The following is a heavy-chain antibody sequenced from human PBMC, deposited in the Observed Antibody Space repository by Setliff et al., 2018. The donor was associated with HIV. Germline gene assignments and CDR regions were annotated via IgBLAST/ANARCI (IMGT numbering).Heavy chain of an antibody. V-gene: IGHV4-39*01. CDR2: IYHTGST. Sequence: SETLSLTCTVSGGSINSTSYYWGWIRQPPGNGLEWIGSIYHTGSTYYKPSLKSRVTISVDTSKNQFSLRLSSVAAGDTAVYYCARSIVPAASGYYYFEYWGQGTLVTVSS. CDR1: GGSINSTSYY. CDR3: ARSIVPAASGYYYFEY. J-gene: IGHJ4*02. D-gene: IGHD3-3*01.